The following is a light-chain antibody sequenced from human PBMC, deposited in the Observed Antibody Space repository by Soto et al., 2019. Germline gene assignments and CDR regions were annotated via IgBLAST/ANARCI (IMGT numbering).Light chain of an antibody. CDR3: QQRRDWPSA. CDR2: DAT. J-gene: IGKJ4*01. CDR1: QSVSDY. Sequence: EIVLTQSPDTLSLSPGETATLSCRASQSVSDYLAWYQQKPGQAPRLLIYDATNRATGIPARFSGSGSGTDFSLTISSLEPEDFAVYYCQQRRDWPSAFGGGTKVEIK. V-gene: IGKV3-11*01.